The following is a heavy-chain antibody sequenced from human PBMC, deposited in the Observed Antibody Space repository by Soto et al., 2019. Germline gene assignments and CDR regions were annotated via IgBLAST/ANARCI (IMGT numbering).Heavy chain of an antibody. Sequence: QLQLQESGPGLVKPSETLSLTCTVSGGSISSSSYYWGWVRQPPGKGLEWIGSISDSGSTSYNPSLRSRVTISVDTSKNQSSLNLSSVTAADTAVYYCASLLSTGSSGRGYFDLWGRRTLVTVSS. CDR3: ASLLSTGSSGRGYFDL. CDR2: ISDSGST. D-gene: IGHD6-6*01. V-gene: IGHV4-39*01. J-gene: IGHJ2*01. CDR1: GGSISSSSYY.